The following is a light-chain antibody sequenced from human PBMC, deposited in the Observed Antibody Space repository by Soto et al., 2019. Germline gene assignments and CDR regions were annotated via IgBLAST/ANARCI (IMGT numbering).Light chain of an antibody. CDR2: DAS. CDR1: QSVRSER. Sequence: EIVLTQSPDTLSLSPWERATLSCRASQSVRSERLAWYQQKPGQAPRLVIFDASTRATGIPERFSGSGSGTHFTLTITSLEPEDFAVYYCQEYDGAPPVTFGLGTRLEIK. J-gene: IGKJ5*01. V-gene: IGKV3-20*01. CDR3: QEYDGAPPVT.